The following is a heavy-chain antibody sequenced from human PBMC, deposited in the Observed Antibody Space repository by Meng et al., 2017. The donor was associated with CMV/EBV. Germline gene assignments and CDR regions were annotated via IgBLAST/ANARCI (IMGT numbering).Heavy chain of an antibody. J-gene: IGHJ4*02. V-gene: IGHV3-21*01. CDR2: ISSSSSCI. CDR1: GFTFSSYS. Sequence: GGSLRLSCAASGFTFSSYSMNWVRQAPGKGLEWVSSISSSSSCIYYADSVKGRFTISRDNAKNSLYLQMNSLRAEDTAVYYCARDYPGSGWYGGIFDYWGQGTLVTVSS. CDR3: ARDYPGSGWYGGIFDY. D-gene: IGHD6-19*01.